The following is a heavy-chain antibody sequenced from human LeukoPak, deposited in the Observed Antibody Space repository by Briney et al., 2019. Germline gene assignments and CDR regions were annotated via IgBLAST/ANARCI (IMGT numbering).Heavy chain of an antibody. V-gene: IGHV3-23*01. D-gene: IGHD6-13*01. J-gene: IGHJ4*02. CDR1: GFTFSSHA. CDR3: ARSDGIAAAGPFDY. Sequence: GGSLRLSCAASGFTFSSHAVSWVRQAPGKGLEWVSSISGSGGSTYYADSVKGRFTISRDNFKNTLYLQMNSLRAEDTAVYYCARSDGIAAAGPFDYWGQGTLVTVSS. CDR2: ISGSGGST.